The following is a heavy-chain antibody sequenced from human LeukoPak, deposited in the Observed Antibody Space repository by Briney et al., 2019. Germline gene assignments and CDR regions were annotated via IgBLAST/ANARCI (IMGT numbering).Heavy chain of an antibody. V-gene: IGHV4-59*01. Sequence: PSETLSLICTVSGGSISSYYWSWIRQPPGKGLEWIGYIYYSGSTNYNPSLKSRVTISVDTSKNQFSLKLSSVTAADTAVYYCARGYDSSGYYNWFDPWGQGTLVTVSS. J-gene: IGHJ5*02. CDR1: GGSISSYY. CDR3: ARGYDSSGYYNWFDP. D-gene: IGHD3-22*01. CDR2: IYYSGST.